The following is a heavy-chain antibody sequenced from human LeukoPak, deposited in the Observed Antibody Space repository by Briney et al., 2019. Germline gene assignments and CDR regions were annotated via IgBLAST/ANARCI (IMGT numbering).Heavy chain of an antibody. D-gene: IGHD3-16*01. V-gene: IGHV3-21*01. CDR2: IFPSGGEI. CDR1: GFTFSTFA. Sequence: GGSLRLSCAASGFTFSTFAMIWVRQPPGKGLEWVSSIFPSGGEIHYADSVRGRFTISRDNAKNSLYLQMNSLRAEDTAVYYCARGGQLRLHYWGQGTLVTVSS. J-gene: IGHJ4*02. CDR3: ARGGQLRLHY.